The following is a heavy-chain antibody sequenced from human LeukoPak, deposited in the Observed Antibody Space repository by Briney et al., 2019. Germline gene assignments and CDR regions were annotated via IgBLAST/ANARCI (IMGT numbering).Heavy chain of an antibody. Sequence: PSETLSLTCTVSGGSISTTNYYWGWIRQPPGKDLECIGTIYYSGSTYYNPSLKSRVTISVDTSKNQFSLKLSSVTAADTAVYYCARQGHYYYDSSGRFDYWGQGTLVTVSS. CDR1: GGSISTTNYY. CDR2: IYYSGST. V-gene: IGHV4-39*01. CDR3: ARQGHYYYDSSGRFDY. D-gene: IGHD3-22*01. J-gene: IGHJ4*02.